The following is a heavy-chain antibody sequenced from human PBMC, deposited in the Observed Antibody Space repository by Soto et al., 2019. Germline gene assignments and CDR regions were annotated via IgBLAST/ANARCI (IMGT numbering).Heavy chain of an antibody. CDR1: GFTFRNYW. J-gene: IGHJ4*02. CDR3: TRDLMEATTGSAY. V-gene: IGHV3-74*01. CDR2: INGDGASR. Sequence: GGSLRLSCVASGFTFRNYWMHWVRQAPGKGLVWVSHINGDGASRSHADFVEGRFTISRDNAKNTVFLQMNSLRAEDTAVYYCTRDLMEATTGSAYWGPGTLVTVSS. D-gene: IGHD1-1*01.